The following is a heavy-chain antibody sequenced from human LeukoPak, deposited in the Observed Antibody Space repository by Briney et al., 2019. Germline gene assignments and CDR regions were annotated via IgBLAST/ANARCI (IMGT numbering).Heavy chain of an antibody. Sequence: GGSLRLSCAASGFTFSSYGMHWVRQAPGKGLEWVAVIWYDGSNKYYADSVKGRFTISRDNSENTLYLQMDSLRGEDTAVYYCAKDIGILEWLLTFDYWGQGTLVTVSS. J-gene: IGHJ4*02. D-gene: IGHD3-3*01. CDR3: AKDIGILEWLLTFDY. CDR2: IWYDGSNK. CDR1: GFTFSSYG. V-gene: IGHV3-33*06.